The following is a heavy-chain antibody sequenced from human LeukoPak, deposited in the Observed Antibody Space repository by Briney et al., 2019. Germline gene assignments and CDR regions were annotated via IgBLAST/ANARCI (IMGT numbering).Heavy chain of an antibody. D-gene: IGHD3-16*01. J-gene: IGHJ4*02. Sequence: PGGSLRLSCAASGFTFSSYAMSWVRQAPGKGLECVSHIRGSADSTYYSDSVKGRFTISRDNSRNTLYPQMNSLRAEDTAVYYCAKVVMRGSRYGYYFDYWGQGTLVTVSS. CDR2: IRGSADST. CDR3: AKVVMRGSRYGYYFDY. V-gene: IGHV3-23*01. CDR1: GFTFSSYA.